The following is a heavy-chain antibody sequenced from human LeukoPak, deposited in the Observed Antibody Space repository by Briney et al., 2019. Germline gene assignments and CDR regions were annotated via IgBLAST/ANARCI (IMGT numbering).Heavy chain of an antibody. Sequence: ASVKVSCKASGCTFTSYGISWVRQAPGQGLEWMGWISAYNGNTNYAQKLQGRVTMTTDTSTSTAYTELRSLRSDDTAAYYCARDKLYGDYGTHYFDYWGQGTLVTVSS. J-gene: IGHJ4*02. D-gene: IGHD4-17*01. CDR1: GCTFTSYG. CDR3: ARDKLYGDYGTHYFDY. V-gene: IGHV1-18*01. CDR2: ISAYNGNT.